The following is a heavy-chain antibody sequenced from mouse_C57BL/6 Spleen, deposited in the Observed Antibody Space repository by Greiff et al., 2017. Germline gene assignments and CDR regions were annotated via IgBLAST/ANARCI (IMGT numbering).Heavy chain of an antibody. J-gene: IGHJ4*01. Sequence: VKLVESGPGLVAPSQSLSITCTVSGFSLTSYGVSWVRQPPGKGLEWLGVIWGDGSTNYHSALISRLSISKDNSKSQVFLKLNSLQTDDTATYYCAKERGVVATGEMDYWGQGTSVTVSS. CDR3: AKERGVVATGEMDY. D-gene: IGHD1-1*01. V-gene: IGHV2-3*01. CDR1: GFSLTSYG. CDR2: IWGDGST.